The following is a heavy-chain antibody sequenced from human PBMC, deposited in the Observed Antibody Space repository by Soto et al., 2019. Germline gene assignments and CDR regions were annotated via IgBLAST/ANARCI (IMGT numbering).Heavy chain of an antibody. D-gene: IGHD1-1*01. V-gene: IGHV4-34*01. CDR1: GGSFSGYH. J-gene: IGHJ5*02. CDR2: INHSGSP. Sequence: SETLSLTCAVYGGSFSGYHWSWLRQPPEKGLEWIGEINHSGSPNYNPSLKSRVTISVDTSKNQFSLKMTSVTAADTAVYYCATANWSHHYFDPWGQGTLVTVSS. CDR3: ATANWSHHYFDP.